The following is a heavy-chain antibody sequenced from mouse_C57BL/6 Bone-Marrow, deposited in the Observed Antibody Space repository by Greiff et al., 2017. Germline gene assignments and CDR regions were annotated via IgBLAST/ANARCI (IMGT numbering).Heavy chain of an antibody. Sequence: QVQLKQSGPGLVQPSQSLSVTCTVSGFSLTSYGVHWVRQSPGKGLEWLGVIWRGGSTDYNAAFMSRLSITKDNSKSQVFFKMNSLQADDTAIYYCAKNSGPGSSYWYFDVWGTGTTVTVSS. J-gene: IGHJ1*03. V-gene: IGHV2-5*01. D-gene: IGHD1-1*01. CDR1: GFSLTSYG. CDR2: IWRGGST. CDR3: AKNSGPGSSYWYFDV.